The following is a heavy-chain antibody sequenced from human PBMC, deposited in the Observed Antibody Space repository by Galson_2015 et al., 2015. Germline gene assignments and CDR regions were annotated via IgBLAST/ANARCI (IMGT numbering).Heavy chain of an antibody. Sequence: QSGAEVKKPGESLKISCKASGYTLTSYDINWVRQATGQGLEWMGWMNPNSGNTGYAQKFQGRVTMTRDTSISTAYMELSSLRSEDTAVYYCARNFFYCSGGSCYRNWFDPWGQGTLVTVSS. V-gene: IGHV1-8*01. D-gene: IGHD2-15*01. J-gene: IGHJ5*02. CDR3: ARNFFYCSGGSCYRNWFDP. CDR2: MNPNSGNT. CDR1: GYTLTSYD.